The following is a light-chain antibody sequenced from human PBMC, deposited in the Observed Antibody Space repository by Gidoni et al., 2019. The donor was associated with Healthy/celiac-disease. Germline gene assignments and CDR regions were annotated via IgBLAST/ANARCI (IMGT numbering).Light chain of an antibody. CDR3: QQRSNWPLT. CDR1: QSVSSY. CDR2: EAS. Sequence: EIVLTQSPATLSLSPGERATLSCRASQSVSSYLAWYQQKPGQAPRLLIYEASNRATGIPARFSGSGSGTDFTLTISSLEPEDFAVYYCQQRSNWPLTFXGXTKVXIK. V-gene: IGKV3-11*01. J-gene: IGKJ4*01.